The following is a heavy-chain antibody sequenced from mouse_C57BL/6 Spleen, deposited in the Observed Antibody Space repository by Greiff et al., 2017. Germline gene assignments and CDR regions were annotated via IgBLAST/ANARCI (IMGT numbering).Heavy chain of an antibody. D-gene: IGHD2-5*01. J-gene: IGHJ4*01. CDR2: INPGSGGT. Sequence: QVQLQQSGAELVRPGTSVKVSCKASGYAFTNYLIEWVKQRPGQGLEWIGVINPGSGGTNYNEKFKGKATLTADKSSSTAYMQLSRLTSEDSAVYVCARSDYSNAMDYWGQGTSVTVSS. CDR3: ARSDYSNAMDY. V-gene: IGHV1-54*01. CDR1: GYAFTNYL.